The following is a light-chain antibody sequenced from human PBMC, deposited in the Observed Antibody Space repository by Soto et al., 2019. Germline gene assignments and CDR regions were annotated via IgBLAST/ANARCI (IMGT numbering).Light chain of an antibody. CDR2: AAS. Sequence: AIRMTQSPSSLSASTGDRVTITCRASQGISSYLAWYQQKPGKAPKLLIYAASTLQSGVPSRFSGSGSGTDFTPTISCLQSEDFATYYCQQYYSYPTFGGGTKVDIK. J-gene: IGKJ4*01. CDR1: QGISSY. V-gene: IGKV1-8*01. CDR3: QQYYSYPT.